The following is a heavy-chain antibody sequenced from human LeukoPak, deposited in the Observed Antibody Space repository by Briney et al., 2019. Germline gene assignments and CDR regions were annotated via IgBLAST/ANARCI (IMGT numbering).Heavy chain of an antibody. Sequence: ASVKVSCKVSGYKTLIEVSMYWVRQAPGKGLEWMGGLDPEDDETFYAQRFQGRVTMTEDTSTDTAYMELSSLKSEDTAVYYCATGPGGYSGYDSWSQGTLVTVSS. CDR2: LDPEDDET. CDR3: ATGPGGYSGYDS. D-gene: IGHD5-12*01. J-gene: IGHJ4*02. CDR1: GYKTLIEVS. V-gene: IGHV1-24*01.